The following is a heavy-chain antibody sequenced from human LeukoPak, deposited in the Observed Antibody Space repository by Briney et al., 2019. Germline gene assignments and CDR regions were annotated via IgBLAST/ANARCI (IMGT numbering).Heavy chain of an antibody. CDR2: ISAYNGNT. J-gene: IGHJ4*02. V-gene: IGHV1-18*01. CDR1: GYTFTSYG. D-gene: IGHD3-22*01. Sequence: ASVKVPCKASGYTFTSYGIGWVRQAPGQGLEWMGWISAYNGNTNYAQKLQGRVTMTTDTYTSTAYMELRSLRSDDTAVYYCARAPTYYYDSSSYSDYWGQGTLVTVSS. CDR3: ARAPTYYYDSSSYSDY.